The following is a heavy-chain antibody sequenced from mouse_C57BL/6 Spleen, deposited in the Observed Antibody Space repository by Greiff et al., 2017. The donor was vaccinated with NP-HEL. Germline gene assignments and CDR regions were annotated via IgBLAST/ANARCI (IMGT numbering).Heavy chain of an antibody. Sequence: EVKLQESGPGLAKPSQTLSLTCSVTGYSIPSDYWNWIRKFPGNKLEYMGYISYSGSTYYNPSLKSRISITRDTSKNQYYLQLNSVTTEDTATYYCARGGYSTPFAYWGQGTLVTVSA. V-gene: IGHV3-8*01. D-gene: IGHD2-1*01. CDR1: GYSIPSDY. CDR2: ISYSGST. J-gene: IGHJ3*01. CDR3: ARGGYSTPFAY.